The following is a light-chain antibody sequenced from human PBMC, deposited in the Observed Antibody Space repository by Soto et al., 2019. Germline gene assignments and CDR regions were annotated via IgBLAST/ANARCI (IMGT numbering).Light chain of an antibody. CDR2: GAS. J-gene: IGKJ1*01. Sequence: EIVLTQSPGTLSLSPGERATLSCRASHSVSSSYLAWYQQKPGQAPRLLIYGASSRATGIPDRFSGSGSGTDFTLTISRLEPEDFAVYYCQQYGSSPPLWTFGQGTKVDIK. CDR1: HSVSSSY. CDR3: QQYGSSPPLWT. V-gene: IGKV3-20*01.